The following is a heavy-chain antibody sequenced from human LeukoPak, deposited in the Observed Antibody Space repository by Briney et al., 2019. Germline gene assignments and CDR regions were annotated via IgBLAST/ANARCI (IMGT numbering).Heavy chain of an antibody. J-gene: IGHJ4*02. CDR2: IKQDGSEK. V-gene: IGHV3-7*01. CDR1: GFTFSSYW. Sequence: GGSLRLSCAPSGFTFSSYWMSWVRQAPGKGLEWVANIKQDGSEKYYVDSVKGRFTISRDNAKNSLYLQMNSLRAEDTAVYYCARSPLHFDYWGQGTLVTVSS. CDR3: ARSPLHFDY.